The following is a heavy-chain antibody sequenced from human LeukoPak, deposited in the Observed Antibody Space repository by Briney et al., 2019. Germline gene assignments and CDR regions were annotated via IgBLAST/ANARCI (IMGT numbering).Heavy chain of an antibody. J-gene: IGHJ6*03. D-gene: IGHD6-13*01. V-gene: IGHV1-46*01. CDR3: AREPSIAAAGGNYYYYYMDV. CDR2: INPSGGST. CDR1: GYTFTSYY. Sequence: ASVKVSCKASGYTFTSYYMHWVRQAPGQGLEWMGIINPSGGSTSYAQKFQGRVTMTRDTSTSTVYMELSSLRSEDTAVYYCAREPSIAAAGGNYYYYYMDVWGKGTTVTISS.